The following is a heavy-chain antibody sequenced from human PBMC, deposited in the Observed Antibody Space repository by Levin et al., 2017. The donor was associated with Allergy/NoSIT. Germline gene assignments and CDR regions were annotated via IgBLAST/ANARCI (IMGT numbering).Heavy chain of an antibody. Sequence: ASVKVSCKASGYTFTGYYMHWVRQAPGQGLEWMGWINPNSGGTNYAQKFQGRVTMTRDTSISTAYMELSRLRSDDTAVYYCARAERMELRYFDWLLKGVSLDYWGQGTLVTVSS. CDR3: ARAERMELRYFDWLLKGVSLDY. J-gene: IGHJ4*02. V-gene: IGHV1-2*02. CDR2: INPNSGGT. CDR1: GYTFTGYY. D-gene: IGHD3-9*01.